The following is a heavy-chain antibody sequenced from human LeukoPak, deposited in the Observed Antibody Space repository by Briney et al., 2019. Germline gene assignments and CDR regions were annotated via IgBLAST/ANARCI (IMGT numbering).Heavy chain of an antibody. J-gene: IGHJ4*02. Sequence: GGSLRLSCAASGFTFSSCAMNWVRQAPGKGLEWVSSISGSGASTYDADSVKGRFTISGDNSKNTLYLQMNSLRAEDTAIYYCAKDRYGDYSFDSWGQGTLVTVSS. CDR2: ISGSGAST. V-gene: IGHV3-23*01. CDR3: AKDRYGDYSFDS. D-gene: IGHD4-17*01. CDR1: GFTFSSCA.